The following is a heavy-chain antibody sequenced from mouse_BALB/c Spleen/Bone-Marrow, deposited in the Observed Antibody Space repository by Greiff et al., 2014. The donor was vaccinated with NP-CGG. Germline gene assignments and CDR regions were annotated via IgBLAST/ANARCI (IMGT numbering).Heavy chain of an antibody. Sequence: DVQLQESGPDLVRPFQSLSLTCTVTDYSITSGYSWHWIRQFPENKLEWMGYIHYSGITNYSPSLKSRISFTRDTSKNQFFLHLNSVTTEDAATYYCARWGKGAWFAYWGQGTLVTVSA. D-gene: IGHD1-3*01. J-gene: IGHJ3*01. CDR3: ARWGKGAWFAY. CDR2: IHYSGIT. V-gene: IGHV3-1*02. CDR1: DYSITSGYS.